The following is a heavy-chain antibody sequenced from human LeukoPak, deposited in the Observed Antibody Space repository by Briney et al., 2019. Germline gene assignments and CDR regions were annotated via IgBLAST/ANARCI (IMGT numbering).Heavy chain of an antibody. D-gene: IGHD2-21*02. J-gene: IGHJ4*02. CDR2: IPSNGEGT. CDR3: ARAPPHGGGWYGPDDY. V-gene: IGHV3-64*01. CDR1: GFSFSTHA. Sequence: GGSLRLSCVVSGFSFSTHAMHWVRQAPGKGLEYVAAIPSNGEGTYYANSVEGRFTISRDNSKNTLYLQLGSLRAEDTAVYYCARAPPHGGGWYGPDDYWGQGTLVTVSS.